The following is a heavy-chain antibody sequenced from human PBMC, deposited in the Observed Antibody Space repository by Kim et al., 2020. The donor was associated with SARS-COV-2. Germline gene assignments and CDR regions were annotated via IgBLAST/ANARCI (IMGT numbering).Heavy chain of an antibody. CDR3: ARGGGWLVDY. V-gene: IGHV3-7*01. D-gene: IGHD6-19*01. CDR2: IKQDGSKI. J-gene: IGHJ4*02. CDR1: GIRNYW. Sequence: GGSLRLSCTASGIRNYWMTWVRQAPGKGLEWVANIKQDGSKIYYVDSVKGRFTISRDNAKNSLYLQMNRLRDEDTAVYYCARGGGWLVDYWGRGTMVIVSS.